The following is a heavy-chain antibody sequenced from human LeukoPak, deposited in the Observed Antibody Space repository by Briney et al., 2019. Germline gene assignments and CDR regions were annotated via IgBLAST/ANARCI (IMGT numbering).Heavy chain of an antibody. Sequence: PGGSLRLSCEASGFTFSNYSMNWVRQAPGKGLEWVSYIRSSSSTIYYADSVKGRFTVSRDNAKNTLYLQMNSLRAEDTAVYYCAKGLAYSSSWYGDYWGQGTLVTVSS. D-gene: IGHD6-13*01. CDR3: AKGLAYSSSWYGDY. J-gene: IGHJ4*02. CDR2: IRSSSSTI. CDR1: GFTFSNYS. V-gene: IGHV3-48*04.